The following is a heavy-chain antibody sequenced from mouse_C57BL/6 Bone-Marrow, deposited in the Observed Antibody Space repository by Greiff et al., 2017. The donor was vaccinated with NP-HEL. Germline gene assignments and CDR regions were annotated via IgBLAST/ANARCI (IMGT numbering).Heavy chain of an antibody. J-gene: IGHJ2*01. D-gene: IGHD2-2*01. V-gene: IGHV1-63*01. Sequence: VQLQQSGAELVRPGTSVKMSCKASGYTFTNYWIGWAKQRPGHGLEWIGDIYPGGGYTNYNEKFKGKATLTADKSSSTAYMQFSSLTSEDSAIYYCARSTMVTKGYFDYWGQGATLTVSS. CDR1: GYTFTNYW. CDR3: ARSTMVTKGYFDY. CDR2: IYPGGGYT.